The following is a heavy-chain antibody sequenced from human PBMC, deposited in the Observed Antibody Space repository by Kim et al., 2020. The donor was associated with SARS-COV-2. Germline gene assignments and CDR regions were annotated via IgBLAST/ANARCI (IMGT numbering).Heavy chain of an antibody. J-gene: IGHJ6*02. D-gene: IGHD3-10*01. CDR3: ATSGVRGVPYYSYYGMDV. CDR2: ISGSGGST. V-gene: IGHV3-23*01. Sequence: GGSLRLSCAASGFTFSSYAMSWVRQAPGKGLEWVSAISGSGGSTYYADSVKGRFTISRDNSKNTLYLQMNSLRAEDMAVYYCATSGVRGVPYYSYYGMDVWGQGTTVTVSS. CDR1: GFTFSSYA.